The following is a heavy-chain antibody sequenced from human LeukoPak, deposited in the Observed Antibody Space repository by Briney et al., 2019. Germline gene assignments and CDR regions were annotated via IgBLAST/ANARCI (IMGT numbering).Heavy chain of an antibody. CDR2: IYYSGST. V-gene: IGHV4-59*01. J-gene: IGHJ5*02. D-gene: IGHD4-23*01. Sequence: SETLSLTCTVSGASISSYYWSWIRQPPGKGLEWLGYIYYSGSTNYNPSLKSRVTISADTSKNQFSLKLSSVAAADTAVYYCAREFTSGNSLDWFDLWGQGTLVTVSS. CDR3: AREFTSGNSLDWFDL. CDR1: GASISSYY.